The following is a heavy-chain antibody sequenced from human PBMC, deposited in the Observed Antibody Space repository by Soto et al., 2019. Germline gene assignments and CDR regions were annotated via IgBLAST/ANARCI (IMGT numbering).Heavy chain of an antibody. CDR3: EPGGSGAVAAFFDF. Sequence: GGSLRLACEASVVIFSRYAIHWGRKAPGKGLEWLAVISRDGSNRYYLDSVKGRFTISRDNSNNRLYLQMNSLREDDTALNYWEPGGSGAVAAFFDFRAQEPRVTVPS. CDR1: VVIFSRYA. D-gene: IGHD3-16*01. J-gene: IGHJ4*02. CDR2: ISRDGSNR. V-gene: IGHV3-30*04.